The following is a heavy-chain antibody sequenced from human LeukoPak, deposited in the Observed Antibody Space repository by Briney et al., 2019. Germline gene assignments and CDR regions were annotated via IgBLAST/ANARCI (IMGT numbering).Heavy chain of an antibody. D-gene: IGHD2-2*01. V-gene: IGHV4-34*01. CDR3: ARHARRYCSSTSCYVAP. CDR2: INHSGST. Sequence: PSETLSLTCAVYGGSFSGYYWSWLRQPPGKGLEWIGEINHSGSTNYNPSLKSRVTISVDTSKNQFSLKLSSVTAADTAVYYCARHARRYCSSTSCYVAPWGQGTLVTVSS. CDR1: GGSFSGYY. J-gene: IGHJ5*02.